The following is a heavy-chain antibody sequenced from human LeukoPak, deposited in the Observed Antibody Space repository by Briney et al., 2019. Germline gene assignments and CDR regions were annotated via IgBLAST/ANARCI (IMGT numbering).Heavy chain of an antibody. J-gene: IGHJ4*02. CDR2: INAGNGGT. CDR3: ARDGSRIAVAGTAYYFDY. V-gene: IGHV1-3*03. Sequence: ASVKVSCKASGYTFTGYYMHWVRQAPGQRLEWMGWINAGNGGTKYSQEFQGRVTITRDTSATTAYMELSSLRSEDMAMYYCARDGSRIAVAGTAYYFDYWGQGTLVTVSS. CDR1: GYTFTGYY. D-gene: IGHD6-19*01.